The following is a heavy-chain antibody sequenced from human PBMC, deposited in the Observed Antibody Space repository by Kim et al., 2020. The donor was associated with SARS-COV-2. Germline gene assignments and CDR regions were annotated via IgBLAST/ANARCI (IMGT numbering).Heavy chain of an antibody. D-gene: IGHD1-1*01. Sequence: PSLKSRVTISVDTSKNQFSLKLGSVTAADTAVYYCARHYSPGLEFCGRSRWGQGTLVTVSS. J-gene: IGHJ4*02. V-gene: IGHV4-39*01. CDR3: ARHYSPGLEFCGRSR.